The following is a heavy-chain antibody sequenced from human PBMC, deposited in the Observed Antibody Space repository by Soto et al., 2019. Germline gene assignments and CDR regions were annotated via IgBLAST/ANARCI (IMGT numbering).Heavy chain of an antibody. CDR1: GITISNYP. V-gene: IGHV3-23*01. J-gene: IGHJ4*02. CDR2: ISGSGDRT. Sequence: EVQLLESGGGLVQPGGSLRLSCAASGITISNYPMSWVRQAPGKGLDWVSGISGSGDRTYYADSAKGRSTISKDISKNSLSLELDSVGVADTAVYFCVKDDGGYPSTAPHWGQGALVTVSS. D-gene: IGHD3-22*01. CDR3: VKDDGGYPSTAPH.